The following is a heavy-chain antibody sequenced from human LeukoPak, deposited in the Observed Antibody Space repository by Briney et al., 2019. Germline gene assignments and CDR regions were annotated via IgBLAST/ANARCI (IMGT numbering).Heavy chain of an antibody. D-gene: IGHD5-18*01. V-gene: IGHV4-59*01. CDR1: GGSISSYY. J-gene: IGHJ4*02. CDR2: IYYSGST. CDR3: ARDRSRYSYGIDY. Sequence: SETLSLTCTVSGGSISSYYWSWIRQPPGKGLEWIGYIYYSGSTNYNSSLKSRVTISVDTSKNQFSLKLSSVTAADTAVYYCARDRSRYSYGIDYWGQGTLVTVSS.